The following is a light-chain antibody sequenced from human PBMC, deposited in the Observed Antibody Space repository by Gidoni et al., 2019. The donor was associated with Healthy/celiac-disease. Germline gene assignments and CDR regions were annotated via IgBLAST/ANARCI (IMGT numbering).Light chain of an antibody. CDR1: SSDVGGYNY. CDR2: DVS. Sequence: PGQSITISCTGTSSDVGGYNYVSWYQQHPGKAPKLMIYDVSNRPSGVSNRFSGSKSGNTASLTISGLQAEDEADYYCSSYTSSSTVVFGGGTKLTVL. CDR3: SSYTSSSTVV. J-gene: IGLJ2*01. V-gene: IGLV2-14*04.